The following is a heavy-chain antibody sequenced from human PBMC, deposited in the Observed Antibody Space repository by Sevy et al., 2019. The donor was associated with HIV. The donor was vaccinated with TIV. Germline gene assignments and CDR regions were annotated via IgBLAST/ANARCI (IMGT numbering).Heavy chain of an antibody. D-gene: IGHD2-15*01. CDR1: GFTFSSYA. J-gene: IGHJ4*02. CDR2: ISCSGGST. CDR3: ATGTLGYCSGGSCSHIDY. V-gene: IGHV3-23*01. Sequence: GSLRLSCAASGFTFSSYAMSWVRQAPGKGLEWVSAISCSGGSTYYADSVKGRFTISRDTSKYTLYLHMNSLRVEDTAVYYCATGTLGYCSGGSCSHIDYWGQGTLVTVSS.